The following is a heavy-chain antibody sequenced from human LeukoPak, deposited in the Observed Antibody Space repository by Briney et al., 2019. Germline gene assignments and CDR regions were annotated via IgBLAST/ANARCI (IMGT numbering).Heavy chain of an antibody. CDR3: ASYFEILTGYDGGNGFDV. D-gene: IGHD3-9*01. CDR1: GYTFTDYY. Sequence: ASVKVSCKTSGYTFTDYYINWVRQAPGQGLEWMGWINPNTGGTKYALKFQARVTLTRDTSISSAYMELSGLTSDDTAVYYCASYFEILTGYDGGNGFDVWGQGTMATVSA. J-gene: IGHJ3*01. CDR2: INPNTGGT. V-gene: IGHV1-2*02.